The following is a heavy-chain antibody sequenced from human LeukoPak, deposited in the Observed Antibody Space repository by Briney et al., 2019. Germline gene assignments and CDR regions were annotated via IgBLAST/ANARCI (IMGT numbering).Heavy chain of an antibody. CDR1: GSTFSSYA. J-gene: IGHJ4*02. V-gene: IGHV3-23*01. Sequence: GGSLRLSCAASGSTFSSYAMSWVRQAPGKGLEWVSAISGSGGSTYYADSVKGRFTISRDNSKNTLYLQMNSLRAEDTAVYYCAKLPGEMATAWHFDYWGQGTLVTVSS. D-gene: IGHD5-24*01. CDR3: AKLPGEMATAWHFDY. CDR2: ISGSGGST.